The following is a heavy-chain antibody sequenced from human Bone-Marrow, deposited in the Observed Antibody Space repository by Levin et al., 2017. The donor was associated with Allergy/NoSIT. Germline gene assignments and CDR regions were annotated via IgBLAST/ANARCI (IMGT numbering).Heavy chain of an antibody. V-gene: IGHV4-61*09. CDR2: SYTSGNI. CDR1: GVSITSGSYY. J-gene: IGHJ6*03. CDR3: ARVLQYSYYYTDV. Sequence: SEPLSLTCTVSGVSITSGSYYWSWIRQPAGKGLEWIGHSYTSGNITYNPSLKSRVTISLDTSKNQFSLKLRSVTAADTAVYYCARVLQYSYYYTDVWGKGTMVTVSS. D-gene: IGHD2-21*01.